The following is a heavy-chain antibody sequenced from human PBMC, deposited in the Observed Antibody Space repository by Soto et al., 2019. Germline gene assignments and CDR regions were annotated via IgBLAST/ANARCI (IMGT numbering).Heavy chain of an antibody. CDR1: GGSISSSSYY. V-gene: IGHV4-39*01. Sequence: QLQLQESGPGLVKPSETLSLTCTVSGGSISSSSYYWGWIRQPPGKGLEWIGSIYYSGSTYYNPSLKSRVTIYGDKSKKPFSLTLSFVTAADTAVYYCAKPGYSRGSRSAFDIWGQGTMVTVSS. CDR3: AKPGYSRGSRSAFDI. J-gene: IGHJ3*02. D-gene: IGHD6-19*01. CDR2: IYYSGST.